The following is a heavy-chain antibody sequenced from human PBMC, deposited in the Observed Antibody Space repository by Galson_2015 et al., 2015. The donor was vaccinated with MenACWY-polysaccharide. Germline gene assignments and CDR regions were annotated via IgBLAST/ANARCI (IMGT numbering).Heavy chain of an antibody. V-gene: IGHV4-38-2*02. CDR1: YY. Sequence: YYWGWIRQPPGKGLEWIGSIYHSGSTYYNPSLKSRVTISVDTSKNQFSLKLSSVTAADTAVYYCARALGTTVTLDDAFDIWGQGTMVTVSS. J-gene: IGHJ3*02. D-gene: IGHD4-17*01. CDR2: IYHSGST. CDR3: ARALGTTVTLDDAFDI.